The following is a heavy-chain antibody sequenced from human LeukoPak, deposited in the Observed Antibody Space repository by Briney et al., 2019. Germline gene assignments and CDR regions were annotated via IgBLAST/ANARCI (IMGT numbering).Heavy chain of an antibody. D-gene: IGHD3-10*01. CDR1: GGSISSYY. CDR3: ARKAFREYYYGSGSYWPY. J-gene: IGHJ4*02. Sequence: SETLSLTCTVSGGSISSYYWSWIRQPPGKGLEWIGYIYYSGTTNYNPSLKSRVTISVDTSKKEISLKLSSVTAVDTAVYYCARKAFREYYYGSGSYWPYWGQGTLVTVSS. V-gene: IGHV4-59*12. CDR2: IYYSGTT.